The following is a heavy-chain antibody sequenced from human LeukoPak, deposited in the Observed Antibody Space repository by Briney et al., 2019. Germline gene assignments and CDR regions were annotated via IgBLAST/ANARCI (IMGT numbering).Heavy chain of an antibody. Sequence: SETLSLTCAVSGGSISSGGYSWSWLRQPPGKGLEWIGYIYHSGSTYYNPSLKSRVTISVDRSKNQFSLKLSSVTAADTAVYYCASSIAAAGDFDYWGQGTLVTVSS. V-gene: IGHV4-30-2*01. CDR1: GGSISSGGYS. CDR3: ASSIAAAGDFDY. J-gene: IGHJ4*02. CDR2: IYHSGST. D-gene: IGHD6-13*01.